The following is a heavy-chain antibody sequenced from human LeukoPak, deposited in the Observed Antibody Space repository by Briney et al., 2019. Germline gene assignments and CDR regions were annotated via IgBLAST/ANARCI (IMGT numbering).Heavy chain of an antibody. CDR1: GGSISSYY. V-gene: IGHV4-4*07. CDR3: ARDRGDYDSSGYYGYFDY. Sequence: SETLSLTCTVSGGSISSYYWSWIRQPAGKGLEWIGRISTSGSTNYNPSLKSRVTISVDTSKNQFSLKLSSVTAADTAVYYCARDRGDYDSSGYYGYFDYWGQGALVTVSS. CDR2: ISTSGST. J-gene: IGHJ4*02. D-gene: IGHD3-22*01.